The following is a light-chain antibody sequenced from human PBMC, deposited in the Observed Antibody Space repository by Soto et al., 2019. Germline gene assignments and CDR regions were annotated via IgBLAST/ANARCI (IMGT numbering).Light chain of an antibody. J-gene: IGKJ1*01. CDR2: GAS. Sequence: EIVLTQSPGTLSLSPGERATLSCRASQSISSTYLAWYQQKPGQAPRLLIFGASNRATGIPDRFRGSGSGTDFTLTISGLEPEDFAVYYCHQFGNSLTWTFGQGTTVEIK. V-gene: IGKV3-20*01. CDR3: HQFGNSLTWT. CDR1: QSISSTY.